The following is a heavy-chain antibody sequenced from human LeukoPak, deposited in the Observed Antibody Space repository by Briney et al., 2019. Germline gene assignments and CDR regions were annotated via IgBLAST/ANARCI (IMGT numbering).Heavy chain of an antibody. CDR1: GGSFSGYY. CDR3: ARRWVQLERRFDY. Sequence: PSETLSLTCAVYGGSFSGYYWSWIRQPPGKGLEWIGEINHSGSTNYNPSLKSRVTISVDTSKNQFSLKLSSVTAADTAVYYCARRWVQLERRFDYWGQGTLVTVSS. V-gene: IGHV4-34*01. J-gene: IGHJ4*02. D-gene: IGHD1-1*01. CDR2: INHSGST.